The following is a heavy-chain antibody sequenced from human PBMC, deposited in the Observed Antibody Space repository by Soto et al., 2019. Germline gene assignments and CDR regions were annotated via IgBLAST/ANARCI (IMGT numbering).Heavy chain of an antibody. D-gene: IGHD6-13*01. Sequence: DSVKVSCKASGYTFTGYYMHWVRQAPGQGLEWMGWINPNSGGTNYAQKFQGWVTMTRDTSISTAYMELSRLRSDDTAVYYCARGIAAAGTGAFDIWGQGTMVTVS. V-gene: IGHV1-2*04. J-gene: IGHJ3*02. CDR3: ARGIAAAGTGAFDI. CDR1: GYTFTGYY. CDR2: INPNSGGT.